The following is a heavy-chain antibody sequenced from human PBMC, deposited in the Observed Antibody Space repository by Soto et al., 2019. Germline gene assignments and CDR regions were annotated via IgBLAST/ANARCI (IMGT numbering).Heavy chain of an antibody. D-gene: IGHD1-20*01. CDR2: MNPNSGNT. J-gene: IGHJ6*02. CDR3: ASALITGTYYYYYGMDV. CDR1: GYTFTSYD. V-gene: IGHV1-8*01. Sequence: GASVKVSCKASGYTFTSYDINWVRQATGQGLEWMGWMNPNSGNTGYARKFQGRVTMTRNTSISTAYMELSSLRSEDTAVYYCASALITGTYYYYYGMDVWGQGTTVTVSS.